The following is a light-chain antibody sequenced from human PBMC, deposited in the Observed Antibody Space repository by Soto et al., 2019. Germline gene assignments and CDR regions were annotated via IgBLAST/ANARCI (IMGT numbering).Light chain of an antibody. CDR2: GNR. Sequence: QSVLTQPPSVSGAPGQSVTVSCSGDSSSIGAGYAVSWYQHSPGTAPRLLIYGNRNRPSGVPERFSASKSGTSASLTIAGLQAEDEADYYCGSITRSSTSVFGTGTKLTVL. J-gene: IGLJ1*01. CDR1: SSSIGAGYA. CDR3: GSITRSSTSV. V-gene: IGLV1-40*01.